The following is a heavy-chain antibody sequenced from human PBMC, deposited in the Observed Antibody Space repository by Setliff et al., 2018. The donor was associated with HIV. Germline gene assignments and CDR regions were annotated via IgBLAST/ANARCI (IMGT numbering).Heavy chain of an antibody. Sequence: PSETLSLTCAVYGGSFSGYYWSWIRQPPGKGLEWIGEINHSGSTNYNPSLKSRVTISIDTSKNQFSLKLSSVTAADTAVYYCARLAYGFDYWGQGTLVTVSS. V-gene: IGHV4-34*01. D-gene: IGHD3-10*01. J-gene: IGHJ4*02. CDR3: ARLAYGFDY. CDR2: INHSGST. CDR1: GGSFSGYY.